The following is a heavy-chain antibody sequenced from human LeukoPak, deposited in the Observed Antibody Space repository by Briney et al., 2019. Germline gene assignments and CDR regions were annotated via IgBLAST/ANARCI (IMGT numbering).Heavy chain of an antibody. CDR1: GYLFTGFF. V-gene: IGHV1-2*02. J-gene: IGHJ4*02. D-gene: IGHD2-21*01. Sequence: ASVKVSCKASGYLFTGFFIHWVRQVPGQGLEWMGWMNPNSGDTKSAPKFQGRVAMTRVTSISTAYMELTGLRSDDSAVYYCAKRGGALSHWGQGTPVTVTS. CDR3: AKRGGALSH. CDR2: MNPNSGDT.